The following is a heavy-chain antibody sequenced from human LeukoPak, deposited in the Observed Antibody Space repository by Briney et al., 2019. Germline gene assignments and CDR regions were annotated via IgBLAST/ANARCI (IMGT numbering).Heavy chain of an antibody. V-gene: IGHV3-48*03. CDR2: IGTSGSTI. CDR1: GFTFSNYE. CDR3: ARDRRDAYSQNFDY. D-gene: IGHD5-24*01. Sequence: GGSLRLSCAASGFTFSNYEMNWVRQAPGKGLEWVSYIGTSGSTIYYADSVKGRFTISRDNAKNSLYLQMHSLRAEDTSVYYCARDRRDAYSQNFDYWGQGTLVTVSS. J-gene: IGHJ4*02.